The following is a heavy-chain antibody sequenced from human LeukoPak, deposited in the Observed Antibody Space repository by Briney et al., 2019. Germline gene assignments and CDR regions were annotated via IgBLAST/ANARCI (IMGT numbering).Heavy chain of an antibody. D-gene: IGHD4-17*01. Sequence: GGSLRLSCAASGFTFSSYSMNWVRPAPGKGLEWVSHISSRSTIYYADSVKGRFTISRDNSNNMLYLQMNSLRAEDTAVYYCAKKAHYDAYAKYFDYWGQGTLVTVSS. CDR1: GFTFSSYS. J-gene: IGHJ4*02. CDR3: AKKAHYDAYAKYFDY. CDR2: ISSRSTI. V-gene: IGHV3-48*01.